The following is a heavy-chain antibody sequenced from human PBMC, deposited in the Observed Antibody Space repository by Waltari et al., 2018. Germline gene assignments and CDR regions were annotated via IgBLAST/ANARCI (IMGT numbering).Heavy chain of an antibody. Sequence: EVQLLESGGGLVQPGGSLRLSCAASGFTFSSFWMHWVRQVPGQGRVWVSRINSDGSDTSYADSVRGRFTVSRDNAKNMAYLQMNSLRAEDTAIYYCTRDSPSWIWGQGTMVSVSS. J-gene: IGHJ3*02. V-gene: IGHV3-74*01. CDR1: GFTFSSFW. CDR2: INSDGSDT. CDR3: TRDSPSWI.